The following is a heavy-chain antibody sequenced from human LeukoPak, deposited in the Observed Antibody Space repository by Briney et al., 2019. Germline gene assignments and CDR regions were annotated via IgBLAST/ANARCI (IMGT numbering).Heavy chain of an antibody. V-gene: IGHV3-23*01. CDR3: AKRMVRGVIITGGFDY. CDR2: ISGSGGST. CDR1: GFTFSNFG. Sequence: GGTLRLSCAASGFTFSNFGMSWVRQAPGKGLEWVSVISGSGGSTYYADSVKGRFTISRDNSKNTLYLQMNSLRADDTAVYYCAKRMVRGVIITGGFDYWGQGTLVTVSS. D-gene: IGHD3-10*01. J-gene: IGHJ4*02.